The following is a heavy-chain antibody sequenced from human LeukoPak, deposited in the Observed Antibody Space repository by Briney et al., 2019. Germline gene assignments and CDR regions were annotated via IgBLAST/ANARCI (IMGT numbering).Heavy chain of an antibody. V-gene: IGHV4-59*01. Sequence: PSVTLSLTCTVSGGSISSYYWSWIRQPRGKGLEWIGYIYYSGSTNYNPSLKSRVTISVDTSKNQFSLKLSSVTAADTAVYYCAGATLDYYDSSGSYAFDIWGQGTMVTVSS. CDR3: AGATLDYYDSSGSYAFDI. D-gene: IGHD3-22*01. J-gene: IGHJ3*02. CDR1: GGSISSYY. CDR2: IYYSGST.